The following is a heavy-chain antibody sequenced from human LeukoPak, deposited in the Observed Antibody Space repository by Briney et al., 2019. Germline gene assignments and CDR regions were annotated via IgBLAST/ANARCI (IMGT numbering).Heavy chain of an antibody. CDR1: GFTFSNYW. J-gene: IGHJ4*02. CDR2: IKQDGSEK. V-gene: IGHV3-7*01. D-gene: IGHD6-13*01. Sequence: PGGSLRLSCAASGFTFSNYWMTWVRQAPGKGLEWVANIKQDGSEKYYVDSVKGRFTISRDNAKNSLYLQMNSLRAEDTAVYYCARQGIRAAAGDFDYWGQGTLVTVSS. CDR3: ARQGIRAAAGDFDY.